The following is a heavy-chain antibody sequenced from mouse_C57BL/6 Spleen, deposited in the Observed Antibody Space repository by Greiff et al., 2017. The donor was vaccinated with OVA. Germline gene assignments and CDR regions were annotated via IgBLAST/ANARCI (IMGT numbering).Heavy chain of an antibody. D-gene: IGHD1-1*01. V-gene: IGHV1-82*01. J-gene: IGHJ1*03. CDR2: IYPGDGDT. CDR3: APLYYGSSDWYFDV. CDR1: GYAFSSSW. Sequence: VKLQQSGPELVKPGASVKISCKASGYAFSSSWMNWVKQRPGKGLEWIGRIYPGDGDTNYNGKFKGKATLTADKSSSTAYMQLSSLTSEDAAVYVCAPLYYGSSDWYFDVWGTGTTVTVSS.